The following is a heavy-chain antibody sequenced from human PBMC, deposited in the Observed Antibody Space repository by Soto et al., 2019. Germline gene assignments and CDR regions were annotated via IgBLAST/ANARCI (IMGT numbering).Heavy chain of an antibody. CDR1: GGSFSGYY. Sequence: QVQLQQWGAGLLKPSETLSLTCAVFGGSFSGYYWSWIRQPPGKGLEWIGEINHSGSTNYSPSLKSRVTISVDTTKKQISLKLSSVTAADKAVYYCASGGGNYWYFDLWGRGTLVTVSS. CDR2: INHSGST. V-gene: IGHV4-34*01. D-gene: IGHD3-10*01. J-gene: IGHJ2*01. CDR3: ASGGGNYWYFDL.